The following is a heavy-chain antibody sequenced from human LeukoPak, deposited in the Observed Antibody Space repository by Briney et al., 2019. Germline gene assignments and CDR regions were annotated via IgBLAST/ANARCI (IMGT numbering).Heavy chain of an antibody. CDR2: IIPIFGKA. Sequence: GASVRVSCKASGGTFSSYAISWVRQAPGQGLEWMGGIIPIFGKANYAQKFQGRVTITADESTSTAYMELSTLRSEDTAVYYCARVGYCSSTSCYYYYYGIDVWGKGTTVTVSS. J-gene: IGHJ6*04. CDR1: GGTFSSYA. V-gene: IGHV1-69*01. CDR3: ARVGYCSSTSCYYYYYGIDV. D-gene: IGHD2-2*01.